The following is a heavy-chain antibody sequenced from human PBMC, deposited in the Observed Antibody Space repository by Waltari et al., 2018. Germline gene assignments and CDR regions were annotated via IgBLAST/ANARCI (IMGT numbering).Heavy chain of an antibody. V-gene: IGHV4-59*01. CDR1: GGSISSYY. D-gene: IGHD2-15*01. CDR2: IYYSGSTNY. J-gene: IGHJ6*03. Sequence: QVQLQESGPGLVKPSETLSLTCTVSGGSISSYYWSWIRQPPGKGLEYIGYIYYSGSTNYNYNPSLKSRVTISVDTSKDQLSLQLSTVTAADTAVYYCARWYCSGGTCQHMDVWGKGTTVTVSS. CDR3: ARWYCSGGTCQHMDV.